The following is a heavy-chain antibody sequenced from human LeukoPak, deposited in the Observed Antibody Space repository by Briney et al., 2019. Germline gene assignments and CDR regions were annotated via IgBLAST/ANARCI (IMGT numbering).Heavy chain of an antibody. J-gene: IGHJ5*02. CDR1: GYTFTSYD. CDR2: MNPNSGNT. Sequence: GASVKVSCKASGYTFTSYDINWVRQATGQGLEWMGWMNPNSGNTGYAQKFQGRVTMTRNTSISTAYMELSSLRSEDTAVYYCARDRALTVPPYNWFDPWGQGTLVTVSS. D-gene: IGHD3-10*01. V-gene: IGHV1-8*01. CDR3: ARDRALTVPPYNWFDP.